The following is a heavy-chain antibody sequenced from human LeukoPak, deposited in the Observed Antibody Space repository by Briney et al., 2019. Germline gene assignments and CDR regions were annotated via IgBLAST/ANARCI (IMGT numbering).Heavy chain of an antibody. CDR1: GFSVNEYS. CDR2: IGSRSRFI. V-gene: IGHV3-21*04. Sequence: GGSLRLSCAASGFSVNEYSMNWVRQTPGKGLEWVSSIGSRSRFISYADSVKGRFTISRDNSKNTLYLQMNSLRAEDTAVYYCARELSSSNWYRWFDPWGQGTLVTVSS. D-gene: IGHD6-13*01. CDR3: ARELSSSNWYRWFDP. J-gene: IGHJ5*02.